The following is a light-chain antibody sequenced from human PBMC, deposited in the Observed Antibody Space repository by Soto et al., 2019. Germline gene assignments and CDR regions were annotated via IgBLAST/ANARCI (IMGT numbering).Light chain of an antibody. CDR3: QQYYTTPPT. CDR1: QSVLYNSNNKNC. CDR2: WAS. J-gene: IGKJ5*01. Sequence: DFVMTQAPDSLAVSLGERATINFKSSQSVLYNSNNKNCLAWYQQKPGQPPKLLIYWASTRESGVPDRFSGSGSGADFTLTISSLQAEDVAVYYCQQYYTTPPTFGQGTRLEI. V-gene: IGKV4-1*01.